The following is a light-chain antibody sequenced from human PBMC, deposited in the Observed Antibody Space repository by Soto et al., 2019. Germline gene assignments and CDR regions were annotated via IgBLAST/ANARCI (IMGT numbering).Light chain of an antibody. J-gene: IGKJ1*01. CDR1: QGISND. CDR3: LQHHSYPWT. CDR2: AAS. V-gene: IGKV1-17*01. Sequence: GDRVTITGRASQGISNDLGWYQQKPGLAPKRLISAASTLQSGVPSRFRGSGSGTEFSLTISGLQTEDIATYYCLQHHSYPWTFGQGTKVDIK.